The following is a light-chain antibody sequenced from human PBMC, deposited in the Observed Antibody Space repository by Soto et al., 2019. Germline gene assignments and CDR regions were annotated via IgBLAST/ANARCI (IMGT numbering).Light chain of an antibody. CDR3: QHHNAWPLT. CDR2: GGF. J-gene: IGKJ3*01. V-gene: IGKV3-15*01. Sequence: IVLTQSPGTLSVSPGERVILSCRASQTLRKKLAWYQQKPGQAPRRLIYGGFTRATGIPARFSGSESGTEFTLTIHCRQSEDFAIYYCQHHNAWPLTFGPGTKLYLK. CDR1: QTLRKK.